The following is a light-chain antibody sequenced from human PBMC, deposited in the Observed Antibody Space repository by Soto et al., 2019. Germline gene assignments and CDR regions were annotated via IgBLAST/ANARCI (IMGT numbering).Light chain of an antibody. J-gene: IGKJ1*01. CDR1: QNIYNY. Sequence: DMQMTQSPSSLSASVGDRVTMTCRASQNIYNYLNWYQQKPGKAPELLIYAASTLQSEVPSRFSGSGSGTDFTLTISSLQPEDVATYYCQESYSKTFGQGTKVDI. CDR3: QESYSKT. CDR2: AAS. V-gene: IGKV1-39*01.